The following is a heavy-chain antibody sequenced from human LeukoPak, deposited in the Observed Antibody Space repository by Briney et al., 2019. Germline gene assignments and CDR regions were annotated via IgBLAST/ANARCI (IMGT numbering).Heavy chain of an antibody. J-gene: IGHJ4*02. CDR1: GFTFSSYN. CDR2: ISSSTSPI. V-gene: IGHV3-48*02. CDR3: ARGGTYCPDY. D-gene: IGHD3-16*01. Sequence: GGCPRLSCAASGFTFSSYNMNWVRQAPGKGLEWVSYISSSTSPIFYADSVKGRFTISRDNAKNSLYLQMNSLRDEDTAVYYCARGGTYCPDYWGQGTLVTVSS.